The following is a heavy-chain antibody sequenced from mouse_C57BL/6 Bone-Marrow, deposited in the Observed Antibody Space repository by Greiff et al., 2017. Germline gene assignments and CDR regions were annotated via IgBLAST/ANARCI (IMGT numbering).Heavy chain of an antibody. CDR3: ARWGLRNYFYY. CDR1: GFTFSSYG. CDR2: ISSGGSYT. Sequence: EVHLVESGGDLVKPGGSLQLSCAASGFTFSSYGMSWVRQTPDKRLEWVATISSGGSYTYYPDSVKGRFTISRDNAKNTLYLQMSSLKSEDTAMYYCARWGLRNYFYYWGQGTTLTVSS. V-gene: IGHV5-6*01. J-gene: IGHJ2*01. D-gene: IGHD2-2*01.